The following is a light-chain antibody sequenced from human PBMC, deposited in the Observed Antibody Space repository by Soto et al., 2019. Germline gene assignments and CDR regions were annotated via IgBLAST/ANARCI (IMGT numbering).Light chain of an antibody. CDR2: DAS. V-gene: IGKV1-5*01. J-gene: IGKJ1*01. Sequence: EIQMTQSPAPLSVSLGGRATISCRASQSISSSLAWYQQKPGQAPRLIIYDASRMESGVPDRFSGSGTGTEFTLTISSLQPDDFSTYYCQQYNNYPRTFGQGTKVDIK. CDR3: QQYNNYPRT. CDR1: QSISSS.